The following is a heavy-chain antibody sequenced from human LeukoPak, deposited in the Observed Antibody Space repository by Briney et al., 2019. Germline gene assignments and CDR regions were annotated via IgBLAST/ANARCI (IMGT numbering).Heavy chain of an antibody. CDR3: ARGKEGRWLQSPGY. D-gene: IGHD5-24*01. Sequence: VASVKVSCKASGYTFTGYYMHWVRQAPGQGLEWMGWINPNSGGTNYAQKFQGRVTMTRDTSISTAYMELSRLRSDDTAVYYCARGKEGRWLQSPGYWGQGTLVTVSS. V-gene: IGHV1-2*02. CDR2: INPNSGGT. J-gene: IGHJ4*02. CDR1: GYTFTGYY.